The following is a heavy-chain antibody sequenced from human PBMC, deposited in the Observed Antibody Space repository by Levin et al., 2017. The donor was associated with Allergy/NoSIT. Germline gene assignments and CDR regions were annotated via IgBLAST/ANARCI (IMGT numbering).Heavy chain of an antibody. Sequence: SETLSLTCTVSGGSISSGSYYWTWIRQPAGKGLEWIGRIYASGSTNYKPSLKSRVTISLDMSNNQVPLKLSPVTAADTAVYYCAAEQYHGSGTFCAPFDLWGRGTLVTVSS. CDR1: GGSISSGSYY. CDR3: AAEQYHGSGTFCAPFDL. D-gene: IGHD3-10*01. CDR2: IYASGST. J-gene: IGHJ2*01. V-gene: IGHV4-61*02.